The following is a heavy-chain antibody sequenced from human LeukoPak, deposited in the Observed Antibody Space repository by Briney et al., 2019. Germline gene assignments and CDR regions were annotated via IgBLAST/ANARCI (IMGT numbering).Heavy chain of an antibody. CDR2: INSDGSST. Sequence: GGCPRLARAIAGLTFISSWVHWARPTPREGVVWVSRINSDGSSTSYADSVKGRFTISRDNAKNTLYLQMNSLRAEDTAVYYCANFWDTAMDRFDYWGQGTLVTVSS. CDR3: ANFWDTAMDRFDY. CDR1: GLTFISSW. V-gene: IGHV3-74*01. D-gene: IGHD5-18*01. J-gene: IGHJ4*02.